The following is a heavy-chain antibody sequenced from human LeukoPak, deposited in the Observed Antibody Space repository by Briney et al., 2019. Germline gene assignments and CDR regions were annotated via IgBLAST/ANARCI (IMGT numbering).Heavy chain of an antibody. CDR2: ISAYHGNT. V-gene: IGHV1-18*01. CDR1: GYTFNSHG. J-gene: IGHJ5*02. CDR3: ARDQYYDSKGSFDP. Sequence: ASVKVSCKGSGYTFNSHGITWVRQAPGQGLEWMGWISAYHGNTNYAQKLQGRVTLTTDTTTSTAYMELRSLRSDDTAVYYCARDQYYDSKGSFDPWGQGTLVTVSS. D-gene: IGHD3-22*01.